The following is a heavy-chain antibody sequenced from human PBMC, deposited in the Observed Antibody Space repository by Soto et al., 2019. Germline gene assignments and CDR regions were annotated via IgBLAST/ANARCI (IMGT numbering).Heavy chain of an antibody. CDR3: ARVTPYYDFGSYYYGMDV. CDR1: GYTFTSYS. D-gene: IGHD3-3*01. J-gene: IGHJ6*02. V-gene: IGHV1-3*01. Sequence: ASVKVSFKASGYTFTSYSIHWVRRAPGQRLEWMGWINAGNGNTKYSQKFQGRVTITRDTSASTAYMELSSLRSEDTAVYYCARVTPYYDFGSYYYGMDVWGQGTTVTVSS. CDR2: INAGNGNT.